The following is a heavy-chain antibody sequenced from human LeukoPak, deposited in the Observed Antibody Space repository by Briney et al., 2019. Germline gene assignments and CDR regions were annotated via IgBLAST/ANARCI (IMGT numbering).Heavy chain of an antibody. Sequence: GGSLRLSCAASGFTFSSYAMHWVRQAPGKGLEWAAVISYDGSNKYYADSVKGRFTISRDNSKNTLYLQMNSLRAEDTAVYYCARDSRDLGAEFDYWGQGTLVTVSS. J-gene: IGHJ4*02. CDR1: GFTFSSYA. CDR2: ISYDGSNK. D-gene: IGHD1-26*01. V-gene: IGHV3-30-3*01. CDR3: ARDSRDLGAEFDY.